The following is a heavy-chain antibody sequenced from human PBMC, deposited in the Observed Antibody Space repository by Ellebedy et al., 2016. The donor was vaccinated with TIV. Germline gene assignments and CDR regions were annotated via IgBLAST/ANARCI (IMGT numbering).Heavy chain of an antibody. CDR1: AGSINTSNW. Sequence: MPSETLSLTCAVSAGSINTSNWWSWVRQHPGKGLEWLWEISHSGATNDNPSLTSRVTMSVDKSKNQFSLNLSSVTAADTAVYYCVRRGYDVDYWGQGTLVTVSS. D-gene: IGHD3-22*01. V-gene: IGHV4-4*02. CDR2: ISHSGAT. J-gene: IGHJ4*02. CDR3: VRRGYDVDY.